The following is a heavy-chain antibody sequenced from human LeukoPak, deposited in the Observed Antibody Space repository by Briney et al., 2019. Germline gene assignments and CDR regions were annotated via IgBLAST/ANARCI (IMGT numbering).Heavy chain of an antibody. Sequence: TSETLSLTCTVSGGAISSGDYYWSWIRQPPGKGLEWSGYIYYSGGTYYNPSLKSRVTISVETSKNQFSLKLSSVTAADTAVYYCARVLAARLRRAGPIDYWGQGTLVTVSS. CDR1: GGAISSGDYY. J-gene: IGHJ4*02. CDR2: IYYSGGT. D-gene: IGHD6-6*01. CDR3: ARVLAARLRRAGPIDY. V-gene: IGHV4-30-4*08.